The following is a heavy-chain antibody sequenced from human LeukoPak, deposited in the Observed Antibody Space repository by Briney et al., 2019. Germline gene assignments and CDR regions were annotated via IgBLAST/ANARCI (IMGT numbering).Heavy chain of an antibody. CDR1: GGSISTYY. V-gene: IGHV4-59*01. Sequence: SETLSLTCTVSGGSISTYYWSWIRQPPGKGLEWIGYIYYSGSTNYNPSLKGRVTISADTSKNQFSLKLSSVTAADTAVYYCARESTVVDDYYYYGMDVWGQGTTVTVSS. CDR3: ARESTVVDDYYYYGMDV. J-gene: IGHJ6*02. D-gene: IGHD3-22*01. CDR2: IYYSGST.